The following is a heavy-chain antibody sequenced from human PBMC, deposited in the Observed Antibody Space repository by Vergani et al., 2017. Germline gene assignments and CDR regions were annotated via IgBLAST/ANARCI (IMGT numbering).Heavy chain of an antibody. J-gene: IGHJ6*03. Sequence: EVQLVESGGGLVQPGRSLRLSCTASGFTFGDYAMSWFRQAPGKGLEWVGFIRSKAYGGTTEYAASVKGRFTISRDNAKNSLYLQMNSLRAEDTALYYCAKDITGTQGAGYMDVWGKGTTVTVSS. CDR2: IRSKAYGGTT. D-gene: IGHD1-20*01. CDR3: AKDITGTQGAGYMDV. CDR1: GFTFGDYA. V-gene: IGHV3-49*03.